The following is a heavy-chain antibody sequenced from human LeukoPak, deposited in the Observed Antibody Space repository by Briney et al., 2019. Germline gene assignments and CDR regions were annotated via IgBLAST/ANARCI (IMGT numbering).Heavy chain of an antibody. Sequence: GGSLRLSCAASGFTFSSYEMNGGRQAPGEGLEWVSYISSSGSTIYYADSVKGRSTIPRDNAKNSLYLQMNSLRAEDTALYCCARRRGGTDAFDIWGQGTMVTVSS. CDR2: ISSSGSTI. V-gene: IGHV3-48*03. CDR3: ARRRGGTDAFDI. J-gene: IGHJ3*02. CDR1: GFTFSSYE. D-gene: IGHD2-15*01.